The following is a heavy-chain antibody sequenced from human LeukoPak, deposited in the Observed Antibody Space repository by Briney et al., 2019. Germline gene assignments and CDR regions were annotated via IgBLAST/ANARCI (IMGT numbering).Heavy chain of an antibody. D-gene: IGHD1-26*01. CDR3: ARERGGATEKNPLDY. V-gene: IGHV4-34*01. J-gene: IGHJ4*02. CDR2: INHSGST. CDR1: GGSFSGYY. Sequence: SETLSLTCAVYGGSFSGYYWSWIRQPPGKGLEWIGEINHSGSTNYNPSLKSRVTISVDTSTNKFSLKLSSVTAADTAVYYCARERGGATEKNPLDYWGQGTLVTVSS.